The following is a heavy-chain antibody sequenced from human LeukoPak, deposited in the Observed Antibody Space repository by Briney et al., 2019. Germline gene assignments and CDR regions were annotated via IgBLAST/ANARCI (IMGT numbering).Heavy chain of an antibody. V-gene: IGHV4-34*01. J-gene: IGHJ4*02. CDR3: TRMTTGHDY. D-gene: IGHD4-17*01. CDR2: INHSGYT. CDR1: GVSFNDYY. Sequence: SETLSLTCAVSGVSFNDYYWSWVRQTPGKGLEWIGEINHSGYTNDSPSLKSRVTLSIDTSRKQFSLSLRSVTVADTGIYYCTRMTTGHDYWGQGTLVTVSS.